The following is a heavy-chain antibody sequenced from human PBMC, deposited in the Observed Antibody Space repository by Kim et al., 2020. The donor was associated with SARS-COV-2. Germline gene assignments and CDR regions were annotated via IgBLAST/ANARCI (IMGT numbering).Heavy chain of an antibody. CDR2: INAGGGNT. V-gene: IGHV1-3*01. CDR3: ARRGSVLRFLWLLSSYFEY. D-gene: IGHD3-3*01. Sequence: ASVKVSCKASGYTFSNYSMHWVRQAPGQRLEWMGGINAGGGNTKYSQKFQGRVIITRDTSTSTAYMELSSLRSEDTAVYYCARRGSVLRFLWLLSSYFEY. CDR1: GYTFSNYS. J-gene: IGHJ4*01.